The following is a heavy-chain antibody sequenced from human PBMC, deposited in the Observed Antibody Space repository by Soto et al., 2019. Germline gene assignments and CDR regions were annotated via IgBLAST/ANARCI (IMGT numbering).Heavy chain of an antibody. CDR1: GGTFSSYA. V-gene: IGHV1-69*13. CDR2: IIPIFGTA. J-gene: IGHJ6*02. D-gene: IGHD1-26*01. Sequence: ASVKVSCKASGGTFSSYAISWVRQAPGQGLEWMGGIIPIFGTANYAQKFQGRVTITADESTSTAYMELSSLRSEDTAVYYCARDGKHEAKSYYDYYYVMDFWGQGSTVTVSS. CDR3: ARDGKHEAKSYYDYYYVMDF.